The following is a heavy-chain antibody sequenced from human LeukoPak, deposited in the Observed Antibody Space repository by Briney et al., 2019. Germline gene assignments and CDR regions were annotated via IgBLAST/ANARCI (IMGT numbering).Heavy chain of an antibody. V-gene: IGHV4-34*01. CDR1: GGSFSGYY. CDR3: ARGVFPAPYSPVAGTHFDY. Sequence: PSETLSLTCAVYGGSFSGYYWSWIRQPPGKGLEWIGEINHSGSTNYNPSLKSRVTISVDTSKNQFSLKLSSVTAADTAVYYCARGVFPAPYSPVAGTHFDYWGQGTLVTVSS. CDR2: INHSGST. D-gene: IGHD6-19*01. J-gene: IGHJ4*02.